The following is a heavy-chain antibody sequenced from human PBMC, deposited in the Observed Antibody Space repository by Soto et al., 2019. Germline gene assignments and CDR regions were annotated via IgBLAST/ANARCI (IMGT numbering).Heavy chain of an antibody. CDR3: AKGYDFWSGYPDY. V-gene: IGHV3-23*01. Sequence: PVGSLRLSCAASGFTFSSYAMSWVRQAPGKGLEWVSAISGSGGSTYYADSVKGRFTISRDNSKNTLYLQMNSLGAEDTAVYYCAKGYDFWSGYPDYWGQGTLVTVSS. CDR1: GFTFSSYA. D-gene: IGHD3-3*01. J-gene: IGHJ4*02. CDR2: ISGSGGST.